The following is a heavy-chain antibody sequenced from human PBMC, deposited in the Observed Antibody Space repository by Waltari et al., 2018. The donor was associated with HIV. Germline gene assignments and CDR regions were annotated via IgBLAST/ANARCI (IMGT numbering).Heavy chain of an antibody. CDR2: INPNSGDT. CDR1: EYLFIGYY. Sequence: QVQLVQSGAEVKKPGASVKVSCKAFEYLFIGYYINWVRQAPGQGLEWMGWINPNSGDTRYPEKFQDRVTMTRDTSISTVYMEVRGLRSDDTAVYFCARDKGWGEPVGAMDRWGQGTLVTVSS. V-gene: IGHV1-2*02. CDR3: ARDKGWGEPVGAMDR. J-gene: IGHJ5*02. D-gene: IGHD5-12*01.